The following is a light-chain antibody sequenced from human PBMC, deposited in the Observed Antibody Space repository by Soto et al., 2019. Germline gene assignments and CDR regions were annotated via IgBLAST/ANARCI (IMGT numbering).Light chain of an antibody. J-gene: IGKJ1*01. CDR1: QSVSSY. CDR3: QQYVRSPWT. V-gene: IGKV3-11*01. Sequence: EIVLTQYTATLSLSPGERATLSCRASQSVSSYLAWYQQKPGQAPRLLIYDASNRATGIPARFSGSGSGTDFTLTISSLEPEDFAVYYCQQYVRSPWTFGQGTKVDVK. CDR2: DAS.